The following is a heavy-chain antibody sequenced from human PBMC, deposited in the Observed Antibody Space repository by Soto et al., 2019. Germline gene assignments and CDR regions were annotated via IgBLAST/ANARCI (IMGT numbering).Heavy chain of an antibody. V-gene: IGHV4-59*01. CDR1: GGSISSYY. CDR2: IYYSGST. Sequence: SETLSLTCTVSGGSISSYYWSWIRQPPGKGLEWIGYIYYSGSTNYNPSLKSRVTISVDTSKNQFSLKLSSVTAADTAVYYCARDPGVFYSGSEIWGQGTLVTVSS. D-gene: IGHD1-26*01. J-gene: IGHJ4*02. CDR3: ARDPGVFYSGSEI.